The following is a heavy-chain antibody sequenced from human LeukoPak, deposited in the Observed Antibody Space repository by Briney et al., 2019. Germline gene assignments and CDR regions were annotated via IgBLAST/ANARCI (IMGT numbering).Heavy chain of an antibody. D-gene: IGHD3-9*01. V-gene: IGHV1-69*04. CDR2: IIPILGIA. CDR1: GYTFTSYG. CDR3: ARGGTIRPYYFDY. J-gene: IGHJ4*02. Sequence: SVKVSCKASGYTFTSYGISWVRQAPGQGLEWMGRIIPILGIANYAQKFQGRVTITADKSTSTAYMELSSLRSEDTAVYYCARGGTIRPYYFDYWGQGTLVTVSS.